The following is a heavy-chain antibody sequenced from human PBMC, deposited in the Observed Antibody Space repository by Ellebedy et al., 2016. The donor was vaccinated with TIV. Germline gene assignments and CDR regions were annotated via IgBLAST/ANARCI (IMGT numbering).Heavy chain of an antibody. Sequence: PGGSLRLSCAASGFTFSAFAMSWVRQAPGKGLEWVAKIKEDGGESYYVESVKGRFTISRDNAKNSLFLQMNSLRAEDTAVYYCARDAAWGQGTLVTVSS. CDR3: ARDAA. V-gene: IGHV3-7*01. CDR2: IKEDGGES. CDR1: GFTFSAFA. J-gene: IGHJ5*02.